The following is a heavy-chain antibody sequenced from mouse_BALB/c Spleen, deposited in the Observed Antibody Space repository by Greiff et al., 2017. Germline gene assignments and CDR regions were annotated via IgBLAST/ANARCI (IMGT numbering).Heavy chain of an antibody. CDR2: ISSGGSYT. D-gene: IGHD1-1*01. CDR3: ASSSYAMDY. V-gene: IGHV5-6*01. Sequence: ESGGDLVKPGGSLKLSCAASGFTFSSYGMSWVRQTPDKRLEWVATISSGGSYTYYPDSVKGRFTISRDNAKNTLYLQMSSLKSEDTAMYYCASSSYAMDYWGQGTSVTVSS. CDR1: GFTFSSYG. J-gene: IGHJ4*01.